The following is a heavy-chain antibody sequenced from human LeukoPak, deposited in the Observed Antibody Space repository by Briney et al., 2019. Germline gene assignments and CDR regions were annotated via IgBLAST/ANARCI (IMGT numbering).Heavy chain of an antibody. CDR3: AKDPFIAAAGTGYYYMDV. Sequence: GGSLRLSCAASRFTFSSYGMHWVRQAPGKGLEWVAYIQYDGSNEQYADSVKGRFSISRDSSKNILYLQMNSLRAEDTAVYYCAKDPFIAAAGTGYYYMDVWGKGTTVTISS. D-gene: IGHD6-13*01. CDR1: RFTFSSYG. V-gene: IGHV3-30*02. J-gene: IGHJ6*03. CDR2: IQYDGSNE.